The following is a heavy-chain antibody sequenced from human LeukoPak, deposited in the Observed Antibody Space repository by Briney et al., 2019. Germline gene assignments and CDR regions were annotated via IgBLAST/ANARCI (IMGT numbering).Heavy chain of an antibody. D-gene: IGHD2-2*01. V-gene: IGHV3-11*04. J-gene: IGHJ4*02. CDR3: ARADCSSTSCYELDY. CDR2: ISSSDSTI. Sequence: GGSLRLSCAASGLTFSDYYMSWIRQAPGKGLEWVSYISSSDSTIYYTDSVKGRFTISRDNAKNSLYLQMNSLRADDTAVYYCARADCSSTSCYELDYWGQGTLLTVSS. CDR1: GLTFSDYY.